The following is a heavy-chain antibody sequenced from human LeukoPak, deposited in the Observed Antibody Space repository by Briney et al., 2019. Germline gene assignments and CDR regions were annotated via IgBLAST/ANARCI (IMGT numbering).Heavy chain of an antibody. CDR2: IYSGGST. V-gene: IGHV3-66*02. Sequence: GGSLRLSCAASGFTVSSNYMSWVRQAPGKGLEWVSVIYSGGSTYYADSVKGRFTISRDNSKNTLYLQMNSLRAEDTAVYYCARALFGVVITTGLYYYGMDVWGQGTTVTISS. J-gene: IGHJ6*02. CDR3: ARALFGVVITTGLYYYGMDV. CDR1: GFTVSSNY. D-gene: IGHD3-3*01.